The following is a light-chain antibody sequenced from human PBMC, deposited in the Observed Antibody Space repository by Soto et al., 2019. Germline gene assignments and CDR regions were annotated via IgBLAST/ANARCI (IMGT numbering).Light chain of an antibody. CDR2: EVT. CDR1: NRDVGGYNY. Sequence: QSALAQPASVSGSPGQSITISCAGTNRDVGGYNYVSWYQQYPVKAPKLIIYEVTYRPSGGSNRFSGSKSGNTASLTISGLQAEDEADYYCSSYSSSSALDVIFGGGTKLTVL. J-gene: IGLJ2*01. V-gene: IGLV2-14*01. CDR3: SSYSSSSALDVI.